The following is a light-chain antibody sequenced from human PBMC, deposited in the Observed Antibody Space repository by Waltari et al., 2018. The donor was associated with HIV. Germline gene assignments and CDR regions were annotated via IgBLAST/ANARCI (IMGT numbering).Light chain of an antibody. J-gene: IGLJ2*01. Sequence: QSALTQPASVSGSPGQSITLSCTATSSDVGGYHYFSWYQQHPGKAPKLMIYEVSNRPSGVSNRFSGSKSGNTASLTISGLQAEDEADYYCSSYTSSSTLVFGGGTKLTVL. CDR3: SSYTSSSTLV. V-gene: IGLV2-14*01. CDR1: SSDVGGYHY. CDR2: EVS.